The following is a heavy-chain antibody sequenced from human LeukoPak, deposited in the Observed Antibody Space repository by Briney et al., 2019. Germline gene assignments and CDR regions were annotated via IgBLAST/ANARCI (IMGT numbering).Heavy chain of an antibody. CDR2: MNPNSGNT. D-gene: IGHD6-6*01. J-gene: IGHJ4*02. CDR1: GYTFTSYD. Sequence: ASVKVSCKASGYTFTSYDINGVRQPSGQGREWMGWMNPNSGNTGYAQKFQGRVTMTRNTSISTAHMELSSLRSEDTAVYNCARGFSIRSNSSGYWGQGTLVTVSS. V-gene: IGHV1-8*01. CDR3: ARGFSIRSNSSGY.